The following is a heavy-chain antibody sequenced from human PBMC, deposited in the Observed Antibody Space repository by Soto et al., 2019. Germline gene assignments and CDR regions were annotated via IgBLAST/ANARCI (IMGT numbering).Heavy chain of an antibody. Sequence: SDTLSPSCTVSGLSISSYYWSLIRQPPGKGLEWIGYIYYSGSTNYNPSLKSRVTISVDTSKNQFSLKLSSVTAADTAVYYCARAECSNPNCLTAYYSYGLDVWGQGTTVTVS. CDR3: ARAECSNPNCLTAYYSYGLDV. J-gene: IGHJ6*02. CDR2: IYYSGST. D-gene: IGHD2-2*01. CDR1: GLSISSYY. V-gene: IGHV4-59*01.